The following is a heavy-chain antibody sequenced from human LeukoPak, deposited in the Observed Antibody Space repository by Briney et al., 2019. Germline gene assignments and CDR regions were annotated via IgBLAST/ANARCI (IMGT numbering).Heavy chain of an antibody. V-gene: IGHV3-23*01. D-gene: IGHD2-15*01. CDR2: TSSSDDGK. J-gene: IGHJ4*02. CDR1: GFTFSSYS. Sequence: GGSLRLSCVASGFTFSSYSMNWVRRAPGKGLEWVSATSSSDDGKYYADSVRGRFTISRDNSRNTMYLQMNSLRAGDAAVYYCAKAPVTSCRGAFCYPFDSWGQGTLVTVSS. CDR3: AKAPVTSCRGAFCYPFDS.